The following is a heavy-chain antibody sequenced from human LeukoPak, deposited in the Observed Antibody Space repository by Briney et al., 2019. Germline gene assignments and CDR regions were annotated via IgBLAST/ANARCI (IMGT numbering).Heavy chain of an antibody. D-gene: IGHD3-10*01. CDR2: RNPSGGGT. V-gene: IGHV1-46*01. J-gene: IGHJ4*02. CDR3: VRAMFMFRGVTLYYFDY. CDR1: GYAFTRDH. Sequence: SVKLSCKASGYAFTRDHMHWVRQATGQGLEWKGIRNPSGGGTRYAQKFPGGVTMTRGTSRSTVSLGLSSLRSEGTAAYFSVRAMFMFRGVTLYYFDYWGQGTLASDCS.